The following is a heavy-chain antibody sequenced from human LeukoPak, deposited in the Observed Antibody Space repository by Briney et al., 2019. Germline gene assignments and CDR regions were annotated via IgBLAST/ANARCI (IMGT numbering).Heavy chain of an antibody. J-gene: IGHJ4*02. CDR2: IWHDGSAE. D-gene: IGHD6-19*01. Sequence: GRSVTPSCATSGFIFSSYGMYWVRQAPGKGLEWVAVIWHDGSAEFYADSVKGRFTVSRDDSRNTVYLQMNSLRAEDTALYYCAKDNRGGWSGYFDYLGRGSMLTDSS. CDR3: AKDNRGGWSGYFDY. CDR1: GFIFSSYG. V-gene: IGHV3-33*06.